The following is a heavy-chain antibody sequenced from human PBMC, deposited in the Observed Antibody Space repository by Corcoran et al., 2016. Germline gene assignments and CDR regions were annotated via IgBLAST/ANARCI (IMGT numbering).Heavy chain of an antibody. D-gene: IGHD4-17*01. V-gene: IGHV3-30*18. CDR1: GFTFSSYG. J-gene: IGHJ4*02. CDR2: ISYDGSNK. Sequence: QVQLVESGGGVVQPGRSLRLSCAASGFTFSSYGMHWVRQAPGKGLEWVAVISYDGSNKYYADSVKGRFTISRDNSKNTLYLQMNSLRAEDTAVYYCAKDRGYGDYVNYFDYWGQGTLVTVSS. CDR3: AKDRGYGDYVNYFDY.